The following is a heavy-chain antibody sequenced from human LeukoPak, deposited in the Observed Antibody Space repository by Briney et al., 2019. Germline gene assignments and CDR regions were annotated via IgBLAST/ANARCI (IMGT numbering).Heavy chain of an antibody. Sequence: ASVKVSCKASGYTFTGYYMHWVRQAPGQGLEWMGWINPNSGGTNYAQKFQGRVTMTRDTSISTAYMELSRLRSDDTAVYYCARGVTGYYYYYMDVWGKGTTVAVSS. CDR1: GYTFTGYY. V-gene: IGHV1-2*02. J-gene: IGHJ6*03. D-gene: IGHD2-8*02. CDR3: ARGVTGYYYYYMDV. CDR2: INPNSGGT.